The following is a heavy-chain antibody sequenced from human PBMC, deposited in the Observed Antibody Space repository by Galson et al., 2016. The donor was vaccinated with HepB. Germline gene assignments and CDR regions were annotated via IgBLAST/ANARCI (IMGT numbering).Heavy chain of an antibody. CDR3: VSGEKLFGYCNAGSCYSSSH. CDR2: INTGNDNT. Sequence: SVKVSCKASGYTFTTYAMHWVRQAPGQGFEWMGWINTGNDNTKYSQKLQGRVTITRDTSATTVYMELRSLRSEDTAVYFCVSGEKLFGYCNAGSCYSSSHWGQGTLVTVSS. V-gene: IGHV1-3*04. D-gene: IGHD2-15*01. CDR1: GYTFTTYA. J-gene: IGHJ4*02.